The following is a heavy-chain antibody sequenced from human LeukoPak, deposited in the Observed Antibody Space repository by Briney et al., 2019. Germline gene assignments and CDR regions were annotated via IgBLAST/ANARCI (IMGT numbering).Heavy chain of an antibody. D-gene: IGHD6-19*01. V-gene: IGHV1-18*01. CDR1: GYTFTSYG. J-gene: IGHJ4*02. CDR2: ISAYYGNT. Sequence: ASVKVSCKASGYTFTSYGISWVRQAPGQGLEWMGWISAYYGNTNYAQKLQGRVTMTTDTSTSTAYMELRSLRSDDTAVYYCARDKSRFGSGWFGFDYWGQGTLVTVSS. CDR3: ARDKSRFGSGWFGFDY.